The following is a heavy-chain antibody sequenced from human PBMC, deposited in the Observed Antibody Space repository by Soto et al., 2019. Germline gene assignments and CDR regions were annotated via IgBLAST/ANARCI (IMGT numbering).Heavy chain of an antibody. CDR3: ARDNTAYYYMDV. Sequence: EVQLVESGGGLVQPGGSLRLSCAASGFTVSSNYMSWVRQAPGKGLEWVSVIYSGGSTYYADFVNGRFTISRDDSKNTLYLQMNNLRAEDTALYYSARDNTAYYYMDVWGKGTTVTVSS. CDR1: GFTVSSNY. J-gene: IGHJ6*03. D-gene: IGHD4-17*01. CDR2: IYSGGST. V-gene: IGHV3-66*01.